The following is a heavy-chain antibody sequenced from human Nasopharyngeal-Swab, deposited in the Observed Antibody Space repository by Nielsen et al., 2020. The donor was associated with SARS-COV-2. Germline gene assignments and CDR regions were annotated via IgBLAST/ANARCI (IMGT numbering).Heavy chain of an antibody. Sequence: GGSLRLSCAASGFTFSSHAMSWVRQASGKGLEWVGRIRSKGNNYATAYAASVKGRFTIFRDDPTNTAYLQMNSLKTEDTAVYYCTRCGGGCYSGRDYWGQGTLVTVSS. CDR3: TRCGGGCYSGRDY. D-gene: IGHD2-15*01. CDR2: IRSKGNNYAT. CDR1: GFTFSSHA. V-gene: IGHV3-73*01. J-gene: IGHJ4*02.